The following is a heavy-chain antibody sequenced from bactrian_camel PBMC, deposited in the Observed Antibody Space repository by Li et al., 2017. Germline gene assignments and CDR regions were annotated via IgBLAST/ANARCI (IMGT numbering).Heavy chain of an antibody. J-gene: IGHJ4*01. CDR3: AASVWATGQYRNEKAYAY. Sequence: VESGGGSVQAGGSLRLSCTIRGSTTASYSMGWFRQTPGKEREWVAHVYIGTGRTDYADPVKGRFTFSQDNTLQMNSLKPEYTAMYYCAASVWATGQYRNEKAYAYWGHGTQVTVS. CDR1: GSTTASYS. D-gene: IGHD3*01. CDR2: VYIGTGRT. V-gene: IGHV3S31*01.